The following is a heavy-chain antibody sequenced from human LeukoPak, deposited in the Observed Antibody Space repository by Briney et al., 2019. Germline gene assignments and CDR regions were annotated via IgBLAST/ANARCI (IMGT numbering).Heavy chain of an antibody. V-gene: IGHV3-21*01. CDR3: ARRILSTSWTDSFDI. CDR2: ISSSSSTYL. J-gene: IGHJ3*02. CDR1: GFTFSSHS. D-gene: IGHD2-2*01. Sequence: PGGSLRLSCAASGFTFSSHSMNWVRQAPGKGLEWVSSISSSSSTYLYYADSVKGRFTISRDNAKSSLYLQMSSLRAEDTGVYYCARRILSTSWTDSFDIWGQGTMVTVSS.